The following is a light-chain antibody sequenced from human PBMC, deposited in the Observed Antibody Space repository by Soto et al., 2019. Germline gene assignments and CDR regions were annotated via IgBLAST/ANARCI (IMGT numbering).Light chain of an antibody. Sequence: QPVLTQSPSASASLGASVKLTCTLSSGHSSYAIAWHQQQPEKGPRYLMKLNSDGSHSKGDGIPDRFSGSSSGAERYLTISSLQSDDEADYYCQTWGTGVVFGGGTKLTVI. J-gene: IGLJ2*01. CDR2: LNSDGSH. V-gene: IGLV4-69*02. CDR3: QTWGTGVV. CDR1: SGHSSYA.